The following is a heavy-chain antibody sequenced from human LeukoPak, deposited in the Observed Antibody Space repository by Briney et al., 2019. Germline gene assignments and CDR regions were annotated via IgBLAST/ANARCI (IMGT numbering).Heavy chain of an antibody. CDR2: INNDGSPT. D-gene: IGHD6-19*01. Sequence: PGGSLRLSCAASGFTISNYYMHWVRRAPGKGLVWVSRINNDGSPTNYAESVKGRFTMSRDNSKNTLYLQMNSLRAEDTAVYYCAKNGYRSGWREHWGQGTLVTVSS. V-gene: IGHV3-74*01. J-gene: IGHJ4*02. CDR1: GFTISNYY. CDR3: AKNGYRSGWREH.